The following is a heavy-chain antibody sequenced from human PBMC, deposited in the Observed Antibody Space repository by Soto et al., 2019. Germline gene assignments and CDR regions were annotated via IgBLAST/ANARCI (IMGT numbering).Heavy chain of an antibody. D-gene: IGHD3-22*01. CDR3: ARHGRAHYVSSAYHYALDY. J-gene: IGHJ4*02. V-gene: IGHV5-10-1*01. Sequence: GESLKISCQGSGYTFTDNWITWVRQMPGKGLEWMGRIDLSDSYTSYSPSFQGHVSFSADKSINTAYLQWSSLRASDTAVYYCARHGRAHYVSSAYHYALDYWGQGTPVTVSS. CDR1: GYTFTDNW. CDR2: IDLSDSYT.